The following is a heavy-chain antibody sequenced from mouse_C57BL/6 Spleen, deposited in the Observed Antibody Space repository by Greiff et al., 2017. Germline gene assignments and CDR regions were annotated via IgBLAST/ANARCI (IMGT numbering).Heavy chain of an antibody. D-gene: IGHD2-3*01. CDR1: GFSLTSYG. J-gene: IGHJ1*03. CDR3: AKEGIYDGYYVAFDV. Sequence: VQLVESGPGLVQPSQSLSITCTVSGFSLTSYGVHWVRQSPGKGLEWLGVIWRGGSTDYNAAFMSRLSITKDNSKSQVFFKMNSLQADDTAIYYCAKEGIYDGYYVAFDVWGTGTTVTVSS. V-gene: IGHV2-5*01. CDR2: IWRGGST.